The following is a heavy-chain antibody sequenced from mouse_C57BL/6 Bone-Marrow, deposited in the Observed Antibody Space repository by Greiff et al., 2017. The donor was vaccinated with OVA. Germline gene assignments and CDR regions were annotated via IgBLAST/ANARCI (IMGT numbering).Heavy chain of an antibody. J-gene: IGHJ4*01. D-gene: IGHD1-1*01. CDR3: ARPYGSSKDYAMDY. Sequence: QVQLQQPGAELVKPGASVKLSCKASGYTFTSYWMHWVKQRPGQGLEWIGMIHPNSGSTNYNEKFKSKATLTVDTSSSTAYMQLSSLTSEDSAVYYCARPYGSSKDYAMDYWGQGTSVTVSS. V-gene: IGHV1-64*01. CDR2: IHPNSGST. CDR1: GYTFTSYW.